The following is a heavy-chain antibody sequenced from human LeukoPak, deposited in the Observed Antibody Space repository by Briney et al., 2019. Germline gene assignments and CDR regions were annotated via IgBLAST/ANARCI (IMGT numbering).Heavy chain of an antibody. CDR2: IYHSGST. CDR1: GGSISSGGYS. Sequence: PSQTLSLTCAVSGGSISSGGYSWSWIRQPPGKGLEWIGYIYHSGSTYYNPSLKSRVTISVDTSKNQFSLKLSSVTAADTAVYYCARFQLRLSGMDVWGQGTTVTVSS. V-gene: IGHV4-30-2*01. J-gene: IGHJ6*02. CDR3: ARFQLRLSGMDV. D-gene: IGHD3-16*01.